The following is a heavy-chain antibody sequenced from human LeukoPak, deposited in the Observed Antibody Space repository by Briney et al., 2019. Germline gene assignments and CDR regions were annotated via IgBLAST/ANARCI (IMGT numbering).Heavy chain of an antibody. CDR3: ASGGGWVFNN. Sequence: GGSLRLSCAASGFPFSSHWLSWFRQSPGKGLEGVAHINQDGSEKYYVDSVKGRFTISRDNARNPQYLQMNSLRAEDTAVYYCASGGGWVFNNWGQGTLVTVSS. V-gene: IGHV3-7*01. D-gene: IGHD6-19*01. J-gene: IGHJ4*02. CDR2: INQDGSEK. CDR1: GFPFSSHW.